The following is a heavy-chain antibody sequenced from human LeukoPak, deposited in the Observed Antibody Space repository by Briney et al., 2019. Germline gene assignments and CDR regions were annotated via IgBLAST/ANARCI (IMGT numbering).Heavy chain of an antibody. D-gene: IGHD7-27*01. J-gene: IGHJ2*01. CDR2: TYYSGST. V-gene: IGHV4-59*01. CDR1: GGSISSYY. Sequence: SETLSLTCTVSGGSISSYYWSWIRQPPGKGRERIGYTYYSGSTNYNPSLKSRVTISVDTSKNQFSLKLSSVTAADTAVYYCAREHTIPLGIRLWYFDLWGRGTLVTASS. CDR3: AREHTIPLGIRLWYFDL.